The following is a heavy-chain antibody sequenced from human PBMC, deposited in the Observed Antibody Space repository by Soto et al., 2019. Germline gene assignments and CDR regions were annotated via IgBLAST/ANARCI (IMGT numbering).Heavy chain of an antibody. Sequence: KTSETLSLTCTVSGASINSGDYYWRWIRQPPGKGLEWIGYIYYSGSTYYNPSLKSRVTISVDTSKNQFSLKLSSVTAADTAVYYCAGFSEVAATEINWFDPWGQGTRVTVS. CDR1: GASINSGDYY. D-gene: IGHD2-15*01. V-gene: IGHV4-30-4*01. J-gene: IGHJ5*02. CDR3: AGFSEVAATEINWFDP. CDR2: IYYSGST.